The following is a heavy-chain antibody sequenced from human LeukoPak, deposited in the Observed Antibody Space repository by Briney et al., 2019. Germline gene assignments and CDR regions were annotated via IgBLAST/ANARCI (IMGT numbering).Heavy chain of an antibody. CDR2: IYSGGTT. J-gene: IGHJ6*03. Sequence: GGSLRLSCAVSGFIVTGNYMTWVRLAPGKGLEWVSTIYSGGTTSYTDSVRGRFTISRDNSKNTLYLQMNSLRAEDAAIYYCARVLYYYASVSYNYYMDVWGKGTTVTISS. D-gene: IGHD3-10*01. V-gene: IGHV3-53*01. CDR1: GFIVTGNY. CDR3: ARVLYYYASVSYNYYMDV.